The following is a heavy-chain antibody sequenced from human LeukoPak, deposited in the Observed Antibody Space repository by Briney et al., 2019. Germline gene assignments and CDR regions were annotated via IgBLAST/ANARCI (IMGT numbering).Heavy chain of an antibody. Sequence: GASVKVSCKASGYTFTSYGISWVRQAPGQGLEWMGWISAYNGNTNYAQKLQGRVTMTTDTSTSTAYMELRSLRSDDTAVYYCARRAHDILTGQNPQYYFDYWGQGTLVTVSS. J-gene: IGHJ4*02. D-gene: IGHD3-9*01. CDR1: GYTFTSYG. CDR2: ISAYNGNT. CDR3: ARRAHDILTGQNPQYYFDY. V-gene: IGHV1-18*04.